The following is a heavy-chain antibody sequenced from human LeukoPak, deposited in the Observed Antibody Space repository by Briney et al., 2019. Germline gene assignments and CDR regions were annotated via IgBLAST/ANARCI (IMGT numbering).Heavy chain of an antibody. Sequence: GGSLRLSCAASGFTFSSYGMHWVRQAPGKGLEWVAFIRYDGSNKYYADSVKGRFTISRDNSKNTLYLQMNSLRAEDTAVYYCAKSYYDSSGYYYVSYSDYWGQGTLVTVSS. CDR1: GFTFSSYG. V-gene: IGHV3-30*02. CDR2: IRYDGSNK. CDR3: AKSYYDSSGYYYVSYSDY. D-gene: IGHD3-22*01. J-gene: IGHJ4*02.